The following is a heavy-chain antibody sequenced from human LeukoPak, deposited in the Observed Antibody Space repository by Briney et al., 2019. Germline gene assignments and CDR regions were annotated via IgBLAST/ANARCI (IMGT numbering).Heavy chain of an antibody. J-gene: IGHJ5*02. CDR3: ARQTTRNYDFWSGTSYNWFDP. CDR1: GGSISSYY. D-gene: IGHD3-3*01. Sequence: PSETLSLTCTVSGGSISSYYWSWIRQPPGKGLEWIGYIYTSGSTNYNPSLKSRVTISVDTSKNQFPLKLSSVTAADTAVYYCARQTTRNYDFWSGTSYNWFDPWGQGTLVTVSS. CDR2: IYTSGST. V-gene: IGHV4-4*09.